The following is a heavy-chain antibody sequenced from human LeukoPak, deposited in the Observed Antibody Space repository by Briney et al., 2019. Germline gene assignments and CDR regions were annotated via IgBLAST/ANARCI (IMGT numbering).Heavy chain of an antibody. V-gene: IGHV6-1*01. CDR2: TYYRSKWYN. CDR1: GDSVSSNSAA. D-gene: IGHD6-19*01. CDR3: ARDPSSGWPIVDAFDI. J-gene: IGHJ3*02. Sequence: SQTLSLTCAISGDSVSSNSAAWNWIRQSPSRGLEWLGRTYYRSKWYNEYAVSVKSRITINPDTSKTQFSLQLNSVTPEDTAVYYCARDPSSGWPIVDAFDIWGQGTMVTVSS.